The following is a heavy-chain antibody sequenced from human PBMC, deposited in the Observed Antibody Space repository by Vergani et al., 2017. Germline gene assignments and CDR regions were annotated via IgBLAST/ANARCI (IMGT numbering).Heavy chain of an antibody. CDR1: GSTFSSYS. J-gene: IGHJ3*02. Sequence: EVQLVESGGGLVKPGGSLRLSCAASGSTFSSYSMNWVRQAPGKGLEWVSSISSSSSYIYYADSVKGRFTIARDNAKNSLYLQMNSLRAEDTAVYYCAAYTVVTSDAFDIWGQGTMVTVSS. V-gene: IGHV3-21*01. D-gene: IGHD4-23*01. CDR3: AAYTVVTSDAFDI. CDR2: ISSSSSYI.